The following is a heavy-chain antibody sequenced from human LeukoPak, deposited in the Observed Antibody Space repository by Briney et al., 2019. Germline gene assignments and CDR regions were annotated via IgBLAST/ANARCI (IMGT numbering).Heavy chain of an antibody. Sequence: ASVKVSCKASGYTFTGYYMHWVRQAPGQGLEWMGWINPNSGGTNYAQKFQGRVTMTRDTSISTAYMELSRLRSDDTAVYYCAREYYDFWSRRGFDYWGQGTLVTVSS. CDR1: GYTFTGYY. J-gene: IGHJ4*02. V-gene: IGHV1-2*02. CDR2: INPNSGGT. CDR3: AREYYDFWSRRGFDY. D-gene: IGHD3-3*01.